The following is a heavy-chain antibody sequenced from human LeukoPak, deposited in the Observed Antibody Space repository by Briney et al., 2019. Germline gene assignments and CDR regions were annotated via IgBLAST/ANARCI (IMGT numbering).Heavy chain of an antibody. CDR2: IYISGGT. V-gene: IGHV4-4*07. J-gene: IGHJ4*02. CDR3: VRDPPGYCSGGSCYSGGY. CDR1: GGFISSYY. Sequence: SETLSLTCTVSGGFISSYYWSWIRQPAGKGPEWIGRIYISGGTNYNPSLKSRVTMSVDKSKNHLSLKLTSVTAADTAMYYCVRDPPGYCSGGSCYSGGYWGQGTLVTVSS. D-gene: IGHD2-15*01.